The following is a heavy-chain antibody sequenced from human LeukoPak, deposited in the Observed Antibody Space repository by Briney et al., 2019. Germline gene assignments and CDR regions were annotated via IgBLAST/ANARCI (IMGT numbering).Heavy chain of an antibody. CDR2: IYYSGST. CDR1: GGSISSYY. V-gene: IGHV4-59*12. Sequence: SETLSLTCTVSGGSISSYYWSWIRQPPGKGLEWIGYIYYSGSTNYNPSLKSRVTISVDTSKNQFSLRLSSVTAADTAVFYCASLRVPGYFDYWGQGTLVTVSS. J-gene: IGHJ4*03. D-gene: IGHD3-16*01. CDR3: ASLRVPGYFDY.